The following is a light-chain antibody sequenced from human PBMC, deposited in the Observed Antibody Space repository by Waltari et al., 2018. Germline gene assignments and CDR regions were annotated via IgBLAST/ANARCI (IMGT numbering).Light chain of an antibody. CDR1: RSNIGSNY. CDR2: RNN. J-gene: IGLJ3*02. Sequence: QSVLTQPPSASGTPGQRVTISCSGSRSNIGSNYVYWYQKLPGTAPKLLIYRNNPRPSGVPDRFSGSKSGTSASLAISGLRSEDEADYYCAAWDDSLSGRVFGGGTKVTVL. V-gene: IGLV1-47*01. CDR3: AAWDDSLSGRV.